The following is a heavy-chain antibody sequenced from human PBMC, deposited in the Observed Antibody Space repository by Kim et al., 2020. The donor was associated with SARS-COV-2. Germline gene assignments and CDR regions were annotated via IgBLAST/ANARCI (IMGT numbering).Heavy chain of an antibody. CDR1: GFTFSSYG. CDR3: AKDLMYLARRHGAFDI. D-gene: IGHD2-8*01. J-gene: IGHJ3*02. CDR2: ISYDGSNK. V-gene: IGHV3-30*18. Sequence: GGSLRLSCAASGFTFSSYGMHWVRQAPGKGLEWVAVISYDGSNKYYADSVKGRFTISRDNSKNTLYLQMNSLRAEDTAVYYCAKDLMYLARRHGAFDIWGQGTMVTVSS.